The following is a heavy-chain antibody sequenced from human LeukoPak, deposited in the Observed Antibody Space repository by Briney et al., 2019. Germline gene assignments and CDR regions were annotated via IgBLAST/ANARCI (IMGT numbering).Heavy chain of an antibody. V-gene: IGHV3-30*03. Sequence: AGGSLRLSCAASGFTFNSYGMHWVRQAPGKGLEWVAVISYDGSNKYYADSVKGRFTISRDNSKNTLYLQMNSLRAEDTAVYYCASNSWTEYFQHWGQGTLVTVSS. CDR1: GFTFNSYG. CDR2: ISYDGSNK. J-gene: IGHJ1*01. CDR3: ASNSWTEYFQH. D-gene: IGHD6-13*01.